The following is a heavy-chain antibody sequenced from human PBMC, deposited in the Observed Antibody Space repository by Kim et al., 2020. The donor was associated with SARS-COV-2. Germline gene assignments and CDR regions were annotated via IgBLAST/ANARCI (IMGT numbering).Heavy chain of an antibody. CDR3: ARGATRYCSGGSCYGTTSMTTVIYFDY. Sequence: SETLSLTCAVYGGSFSGYYWSWIRQPPGKGLEWIGEINHSGSTNYNPSLKSRVTISVDTSKNQFSLKLSSVTAADTAVYYCARGATRYCSGGSCYGTTSMTTVIYFDYWGQGTLVTVSS. CDR2: INHSGST. D-gene: IGHD2-15*01. J-gene: IGHJ4*02. V-gene: IGHV4-34*01. CDR1: GGSFSGYY.